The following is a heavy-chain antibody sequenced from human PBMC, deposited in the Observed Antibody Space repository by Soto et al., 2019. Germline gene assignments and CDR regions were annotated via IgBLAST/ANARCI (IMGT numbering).Heavy chain of an antibody. CDR2: ISGSGGST. Sequence: GGSLRLSCAASGSTFSSYAMSWVRQAPGKGLEWGSAISGSGGSTYYADSVKGRFTISGNNSKNTLYLQMNSMRAEDTAVYYCAKISTAHNWFDPWGQGTLVTVSS. CDR1: GSTFSSYA. D-gene: IGHD3-3*02. J-gene: IGHJ5*02. CDR3: AKISTAHNWFDP. V-gene: IGHV3-23*01.